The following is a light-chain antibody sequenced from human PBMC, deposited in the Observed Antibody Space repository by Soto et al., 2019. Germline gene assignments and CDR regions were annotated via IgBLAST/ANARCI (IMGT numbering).Light chain of an antibody. Sequence: EIVMTQSPATLSVSPGERATLSCRASQSVSSNLAWYQQKPGQAPRLLIYGASTRATGIPARFSGSGSGTEFNLTISSRESEDFAVYYCQQYNNWPPWTFGQGTKLEIK. J-gene: IGKJ2*02. CDR2: GAS. CDR1: QSVSSN. V-gene: IGKV3-15*01. CDR3: QQYNNWPPWT.